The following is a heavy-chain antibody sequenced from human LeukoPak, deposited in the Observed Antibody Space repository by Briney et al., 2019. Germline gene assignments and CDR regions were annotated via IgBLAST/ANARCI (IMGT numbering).Heavy chain of an antibody. CDR1: GFTFSSYG. Sequence: GSLRLSCAASGFTFSSYGMHWVRQAPGKGLEWVAVISYDGSNKYYADSVKGRFTISRDNSKNTLYLQMNSLRAEDTAVYYCARDKGSGWYGESFDIWGQGTMVIVSS. CDR2: ISYDGSNK. V-gene: IGHV3-30*03. J-gene: IGHJ3*02. CDR3: ARDKGSGWYGESFDI. D-gene: IGHD6-19*01.